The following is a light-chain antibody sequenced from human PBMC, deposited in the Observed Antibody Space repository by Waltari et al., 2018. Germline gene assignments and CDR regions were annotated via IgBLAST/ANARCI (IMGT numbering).Light chain of an antibody. J-gene: IGLJ2*01. Sequence: QSVLTQPPSVSAAPAQKVTISCSGSSSTFGNNYLAWYQQFPGTAPKPLIYDNNKRPSGIPDRFSGSKSGTSATLGITGLQTGDEADYYCGTWDSSLRGGVFGGGTKLTVL. V-gene: IGLV1-51*01. CDR1: SSTFGNNY. CDR3: GTWDSSLRGGV. CDR2: DNN.